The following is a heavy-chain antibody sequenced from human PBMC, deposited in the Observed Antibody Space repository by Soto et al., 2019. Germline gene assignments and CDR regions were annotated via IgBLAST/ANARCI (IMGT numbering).Heavy chain of an antibody. V-gene: IGHV3-48*02. CDR2: IVSSSSTI. CDR1: GFTFNNYN. Sequence: GGSLRLSCTASGFTFNNYNMNWVRQAPGMGLEWLSYIVSSSSTIYYADSVKGRFTISRDNAKNSLYLQMNSLRDEDTAVYYCVREFALYYYGMDVWGQGTTVTVSS. J-gene: IGHJ6*02. D-gene: IGHD3-10*01. CDR3: VREFALYYYGMDV.